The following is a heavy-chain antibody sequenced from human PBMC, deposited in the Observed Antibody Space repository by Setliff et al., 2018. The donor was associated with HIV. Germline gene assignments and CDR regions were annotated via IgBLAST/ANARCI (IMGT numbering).Heavy chain of an antibody. CDR2: IHPGDSDT. Sequence: PGESLKISCKGSGYSFTSYWIGWVRQMPGKGLEWMGIIHPGDSDTRYSPSFQGQVTISADKSISTAYLQWSSLKASDTAMYYCTRRRRAPGIESLEAYWGQGTLVTVSS. CDR1: GYSFTSYW. D-gene: IGHD1-26*01. CDR3: TRRRRAPGIESLEAY. V-gene: IGHV5-51*01. J-gene: IGHJ4*02.